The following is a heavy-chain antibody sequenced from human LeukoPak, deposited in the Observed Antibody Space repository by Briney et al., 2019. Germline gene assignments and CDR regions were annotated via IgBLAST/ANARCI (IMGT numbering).Heavy chain of an antibody. CDR1: GDTFSSYA. V-gene: IGHV1-69*04. Sequence: SVKVSCKASGDTFSSYAISWVRQAPGQGLEWMGRIIPIFGIANYAQKFQGRVTITADKSTSTAYMELSSLRSEDTAVYYCARDVSYYDSSGYYYSDTFDIWGQGTMVTVSS. D-gene: IGHD3-22*01. J-gene: IGHJ3*02. CDR2: IIPIFGIA. CDR3: ARDVSYYDSSGYYYSDTFDI.